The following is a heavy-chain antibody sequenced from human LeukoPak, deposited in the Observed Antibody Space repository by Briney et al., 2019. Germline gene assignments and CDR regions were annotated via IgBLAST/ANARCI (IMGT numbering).Heavy chain of an antibody. CDR2: ISAYNGNT. CDR1: GYTFTSYG. CDR3: ARVGPMVRGAIRRSDY. V-gene: IGHV1-18*01. J-gene: IGHJ4*02. D-gene: IGHD3-10*01. Sequence: ASVKVSCKASGYTFTSYGISWVRQAPGHGLEWMGWISAYNGNTNYAQKLQGRVTMTTDTSTSTAYMELRSLRSDDTAVYYCARVGPMVRGAIRRSDYWGQGTLVTVSS.